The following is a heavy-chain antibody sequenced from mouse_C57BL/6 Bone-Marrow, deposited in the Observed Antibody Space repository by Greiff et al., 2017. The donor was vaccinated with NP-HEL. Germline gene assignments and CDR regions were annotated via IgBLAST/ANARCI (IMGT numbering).Heavy chain of an antibody. CDR3: TRVGSRGYWYFDV. CDR1: GFTFSSYA. D-gene: IGHD1-1*01. Sequence: VMLVESGEGLVKPGGSLKLSCAASGFTFSSYAMSWVRQTPEKRLEWVAYISSGGEYIYYADTVKGRFTISRDNARNTLYLQMSSLKSEDTAMYYCTRVGSRGYWYFDVWGTGTTVTVSS. J-gene: IGHJ1*03. V-gene: IGHV5-9-1*02. CDR2: ISSGGEYI.